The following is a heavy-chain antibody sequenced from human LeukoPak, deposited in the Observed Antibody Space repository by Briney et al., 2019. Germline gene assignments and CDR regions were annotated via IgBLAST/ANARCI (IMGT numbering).Heavy chain of an antibody. CDR1: CDSIFAYY. CDR2: IYFSGTT. D-gene: IGHD2-21*01. V-gene: IGHV4-59*08. CDR3: ARRRADGVSNGHYNWFDP. J-gene: IGHJ5*02. Sequence: SETLSLICSASCDSIFAYYWGCLLQPPGKGLEWIGYIYFSGTTKYNPSLESRVTISVDTSKNQFSLKLSSVTAADTAVYYCARRRADGVSNGHYNWFDPWGQGILVTVSS.